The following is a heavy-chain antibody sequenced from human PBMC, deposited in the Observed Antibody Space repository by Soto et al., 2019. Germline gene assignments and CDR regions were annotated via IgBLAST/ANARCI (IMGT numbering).Heavy chain of an antibody. D-gene: IGHD1-26*01. J-gene: IGHJ4*02. Sequence: QVQLVQSGAEVKKPGASVKVSCKASGYTFTSYGISWVRQAPGQGLEWMGWISAYNGNTNYAQKRQGRVTMTTDTSTSTAYMELRSLRSDDTAVYYCAREWPVQWEPPTYYFDYWGQGTLVTVSS. CDR2: ISAYNGNT. CDR1: GYTFTSYG. V-gene: IGHV1-18*01. CDR3: AREWPVQWEPPTYYFDY.